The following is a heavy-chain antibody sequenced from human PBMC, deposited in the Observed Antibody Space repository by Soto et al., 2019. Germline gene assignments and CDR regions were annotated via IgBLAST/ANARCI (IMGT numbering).Heavy chain of an antibody. J-gene: IGHJ4*02. CDR1: GFTFSSYV. CDR2: ISGSGGST. CDR3: AKGGRSSIVGATTSEY. V-gene: IGHV3-23*01. Sequence: EVQLLESGGGLVQPGGSLRLSCAASGFTFSSYVMSWVRQAPGKGLEWVSVISGSGGSTYYADSVKGRFSISRDNSKKPLYLQMNSLRVEDTAVYYCAKGGRSSIVGATTSEYWGQGTLVTVSS. D-gene: IGHD1-26*01.